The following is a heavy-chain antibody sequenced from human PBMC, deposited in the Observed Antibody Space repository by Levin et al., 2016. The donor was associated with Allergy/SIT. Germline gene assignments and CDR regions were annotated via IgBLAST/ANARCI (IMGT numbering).Heavy chain of an antibody. CDR2: IYPGDSDT. J-gene: IGHJ5*02. CDR3: ARKSEDTMDWFDP. D-gene: IGHD2-15*01. V-gene: IGHV5-51*01. Sequence: VRQMPGKGLEWMGIIYPGDSDTRYSPSFQGQVTISADKSISTAYLQWSSLKASDTAMYYCARKSEDTMDWFDPWGQGTLVTVSS.